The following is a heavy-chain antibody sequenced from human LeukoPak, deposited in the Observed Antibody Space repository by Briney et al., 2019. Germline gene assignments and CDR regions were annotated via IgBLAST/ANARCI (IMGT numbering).Heavy chain of an antibody. V-gene: IGHV1-69*06. D-gene: IGHD3-22*01. Sequence: SVKVSCKASGGTFSSYAISWVRQAPGQGLECMGGIIPIFGTANYAQKFQGRVTITADKSTSTAYMELSSLRSEDTAIYYCAREDYYDSGSSDYWGQGTLVTVSS. CDR1: GGTFSSYA. J-gene: IGHJ4*02. CDR3: AREDYYDSGSSDY. CDR2: IIPIFGTA.